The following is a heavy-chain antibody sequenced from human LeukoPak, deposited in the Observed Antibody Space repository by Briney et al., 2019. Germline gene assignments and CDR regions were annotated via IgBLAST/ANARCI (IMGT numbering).Heavy chain of an antibody. CDR2: INQDGSEE. D-gene: IGHD5-12*01. V-gene: IGHV3-7*01. CDR1: GFTFSSFA. J-gene: IGHJ4*02. CDR3: VRDGGVSGYDLLDY. Sequence: GGSLRLSCAASGFTFSSFAMTWVRQAPGKGLEWVAHINQDGSEEHYMDSAKARFTISRDNAKNSLSLQMNSLRAEDTAVYYCVRDGGVSGYDLLDYWGQGTLVTVSS.